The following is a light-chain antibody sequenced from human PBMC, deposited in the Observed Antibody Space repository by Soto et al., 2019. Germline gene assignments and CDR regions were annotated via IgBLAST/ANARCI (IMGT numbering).Light chain of an antibody. V-gene: IGKV1-27*01. J-gene: IGKJ4*01. Sequence: DIQGTQSPSSLPAAVGDRVTITYLASQGFSNYLAWYQQKPWKVPKLLIYAASTLQSGVPSRFSSSGSGADFTLTIRRLQPADVGTYLCQKYNNAPLPFGGGTKLDIK. CDR1: QGFSNY. CDR2: AAS. CDR3: QKYNNAPLP.